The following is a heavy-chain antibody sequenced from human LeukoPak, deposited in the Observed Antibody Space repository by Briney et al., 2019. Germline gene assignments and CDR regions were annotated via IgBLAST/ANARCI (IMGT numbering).Heavy chain of an antibody. Sequence: SGGSLRLSCAASGFTFSSYGMHWIRQAPGKGLEWLSSISESGGRIFYRDSVKGRFTSSRDNAKKSVFLQMNSLRVEDTAVYYCAKEVFTGSGGAFDIWGPGTMVTVSS. J-gene: IGHJ3*02. CDR2: ISESGGRI. CDR1: GFTFSSYG. D-gene: IGHD1-14*01. CDR3: AKEVFTGSGGAFDI. V-gene: IGHV3-21*01.